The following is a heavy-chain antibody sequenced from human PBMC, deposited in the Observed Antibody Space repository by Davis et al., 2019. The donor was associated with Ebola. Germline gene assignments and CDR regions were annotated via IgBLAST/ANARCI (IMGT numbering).Heavy chain of an antibody. Sequence: GESLKISCTVSGFTFSNYNMNWVRQAPGKGLEWVANIKQDGSEKYYVDSVKGRFTISRDNAKNSLYLQMNSLRAEDTAVYYCARKRSFDYWGQGTLVTVSS. CDR3: ARKRSFDY. CDR1: GFTFSNYN. V-gene: IGHV3-7*01. J-gene: IGHJ4*02. CDR2: IKQDGSEK. D-gene: IGHD6-25*01.